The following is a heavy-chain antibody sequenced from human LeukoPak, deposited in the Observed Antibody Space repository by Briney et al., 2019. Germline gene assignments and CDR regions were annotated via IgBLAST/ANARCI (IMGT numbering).Heavy chain of an antibody. Sequence: SETLSLTCTVSGYSISGGFYWSWIRQPPGKGLEWIGEINHSGSTNYNPSLKSRVTISADTSKNQFSLKLSSVTAADTAVYYCAAFPEAAAPGYDYWGQGTLVTVSS. CDR3: AAFPEAAAPGYDY. V-gene: IGHV4-34*01. J-gene: IGHJ4*02. D-gene: IGHD6-13*01. CDR2: INHSGST. CDR1: GYSISGGFY.